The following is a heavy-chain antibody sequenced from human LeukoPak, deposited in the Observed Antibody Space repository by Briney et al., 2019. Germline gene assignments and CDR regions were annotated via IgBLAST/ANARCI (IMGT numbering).Heavy chain of an antibody. V-gene: IGHV3-33*08. CDR2: IWYDGSNK. CDR3: ASTSGWYEPIDY. D-gene: IGHD6-19*01. CDR1: GFTFSTYG. Sequence: GGSLRLSCAASGFTFSTYGMHWVRQAPGKGLEWVAVIWYDGSNKYYADSVKGRFTISRDNSKNTLYLQMNSLRAEDTAVYYCASTSGWYEPIDYWGQGTLVAVSS. J-gene: IGHJ4*02.